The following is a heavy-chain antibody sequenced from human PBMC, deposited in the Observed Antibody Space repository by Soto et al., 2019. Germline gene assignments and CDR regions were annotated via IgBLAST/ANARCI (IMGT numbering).Heavy chain of an antibody. CDR2: IRSKAYGGTT. Sequence: GGSLRLSCTASGFTFGGYAMSWFRQAPGKGLEWVGFIRSKAYGGTTEYAASVKGRFTISRDDSKSIAYLQMNSLKTEDTAVYYCTRDRPNYDFWSGPNVIYWGQGTLVTVSS. CDR1: GFTFGGYA. CDR3: TRDRPNYDFWSGPNVIY. D-gene: IGHD3-3*01. J-gene: IGHJ4*02. V-gene: IGHV3-49*03.